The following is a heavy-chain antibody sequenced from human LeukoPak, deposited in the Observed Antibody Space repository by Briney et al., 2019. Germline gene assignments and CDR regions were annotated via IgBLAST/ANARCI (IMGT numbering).Heavy chain of an antibody. CDR1: GGFISSYY. Sequence: PSETLSLTCTVSGGFISSYYWSWIRQPAGKGLGWIGRIYTSGSTNYNPSLKSRVTMSVDTSKNQFSLKLSSVTAADTAVYYCARGGIVVVPAAKEIEYFDYWGQGTLVTVSS. D-gene: IGHD2-2*01. CDR3: ARGGIVVVPAAKEIEYFDY. CDR2: IYTSGST. V-gene: IGHV4-4*07. J-gene: IGHJ4*02.